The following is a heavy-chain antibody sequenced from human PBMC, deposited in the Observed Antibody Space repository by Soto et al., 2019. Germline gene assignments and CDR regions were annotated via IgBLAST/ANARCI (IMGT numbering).Heavy chain of an antibody. CDR1: GFTFSSYA. J-gene: IGHJ4*02. Sequence: QVQLVESGGGVVQPGRSLRLSCAASGFTFSSYAMHWVRQAPGKGLEWVAVISYDGSNKYYADSVKGRFTISRDNSKNTLYLQMNSLRAEDTAVYYCARGSVGGFDYWGQGTLVTVSS. D-gene: IGHD1-26*01. V-gene: IGHV3-30-3*01. CDR3: ARGSVGGFDY. CDR2: ISYDGSNK.